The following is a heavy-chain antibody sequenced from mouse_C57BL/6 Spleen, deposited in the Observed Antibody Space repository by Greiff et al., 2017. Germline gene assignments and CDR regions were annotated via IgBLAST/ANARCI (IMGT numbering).Heavy chain of an antibody. CDR1: GYAFSSYW. J-gene: IGHJ3*01. Sequence: QVPLKVSGAELVKPGASVKLSCKASGYAFSSYWMNGVKQRPGSGLDRIGQVYPGDGDANYNGPFKGKATLTADKSSSTACMQLSSLTAEDSAVYLCARPTNYYGRASVAYWGQRTLVTVSA. CDR3: ARPTNYYGRASVAY. D-gene: IGHD1-1*01. CDR2: VYPGDGDA. V-gene: IGHV1-80*01.